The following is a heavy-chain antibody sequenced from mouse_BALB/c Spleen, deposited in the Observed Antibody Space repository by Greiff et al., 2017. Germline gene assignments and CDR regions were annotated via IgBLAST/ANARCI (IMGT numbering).Heavy chain of an antibody. V-gene: IGHV5-12-1*01. CDR1: GFAFSSYD. D-gene: IGHD2-1*01. Sequence: EVQLQESGGGLVKPGGSLKLSCAASGFAFSSYDMSWVRQTPEKRLEWVAYISSGGGSTYYPDTVKGRFTISRDNAKNTLYLQMSSLKSEDTAMYYCAREGVTPFAYWGQGTLVTVSA. J-gene: IGHJ3*01. CDR2: ISSGGGST. CDR3: AREGVTPFAY.